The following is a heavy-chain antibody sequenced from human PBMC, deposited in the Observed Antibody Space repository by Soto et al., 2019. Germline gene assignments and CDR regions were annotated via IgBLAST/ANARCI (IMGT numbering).Heavy chain of an antibody. CDR2: INPSGSST. CDR3: ARDVGATEFDY. Sequence: ASVKVSCKASGYTFTSYYMHWVRQATGQGLEWMGIINPSGSSTSYAQKLQGRVTMTRDTSTSTVYMELSSLRFEDTAVYYCARDVGATEFDYWGQGTLVTVSS. V-gene: IGHV1-46*01. D-gene: IGHD1-26*01. CDR1: GYTFTSYY. J-gene: IGHJ4*02.